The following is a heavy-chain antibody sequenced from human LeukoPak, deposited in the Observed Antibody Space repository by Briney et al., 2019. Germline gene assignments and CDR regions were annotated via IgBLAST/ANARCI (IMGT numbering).Heavy chain of an antibody. V-gene: IGHV3-23*01. CDR2: ISGSGGST. D-gene: IGHD6-19*01. CDR3: AKGAPQWLGTLTNWFDP. CDR1: GFTFSSYA. Sequence: GGSLRLSCAASGFTFSSYAMSWVRQAPGKGLEWVSAISGSGGSTYYADSVKGRFTISRDNSKNTLYLQMNSLRAEDTAVYYCAKGAPQWLGTLTNWFDPWGQGTLVTVSS. J-gene: IGHJ5*02.